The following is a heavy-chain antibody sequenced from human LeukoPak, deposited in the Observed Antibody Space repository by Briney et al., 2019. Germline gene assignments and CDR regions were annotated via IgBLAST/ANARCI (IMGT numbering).Heavy chain of an antibody. CDR3: GRDYEERTTDY. Sequence: GGSLRLSCAASGFTFSSYSMTWDRQAPGKGLEWVSYISSSGSTIYYADSVKGRFTISRDNARNSLYLQMNSLRAEDTAVYYCGRDYEERTTDYWGQGTLVTVSS. CDR1: GFTFSSYS. D-gene: IGHD3-16*01. CDR2: ISSSGSTI. J-gene: IGHJ4*02. V-gene: IGHV3-48*04.